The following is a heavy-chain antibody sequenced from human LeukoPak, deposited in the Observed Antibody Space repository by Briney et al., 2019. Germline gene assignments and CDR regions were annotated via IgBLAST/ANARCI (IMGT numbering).Heavy chain of an antibody. CDR2: TYYRSKWHN. CDR1: GDRVSSNSAA. D-gene: IGHD4-23*01. CDR3: ARGMVKINYYMDV. J-gene: IGHJ6*03. V-gene: IGHV6-1*01. Sequence: SQALSLTCAISGDRVSSNSAAWNWIRQSPWRGLEWLGRTYYRSKWHNVYTVSIGSRITLNPETSKNQLSLQQNSVTREDTAVYYCARGMVKINYYMDVWGKGTTVTVSS.